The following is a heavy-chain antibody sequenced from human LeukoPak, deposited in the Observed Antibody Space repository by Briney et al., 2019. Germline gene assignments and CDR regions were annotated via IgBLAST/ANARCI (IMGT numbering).Heavy chain of an antibody. CDR2: TSDRGDYT. CDR3: ARKAQYNGHYPLDY. D-gene: IGHD1-7*01. J-gene: IGHJ4*02. V-gene: IGHV3-23*01. CDR1: GFTFSSYW. Sequence: GGSLRLSCAASGFTFSSYWMSWVRQAPGKGLEWVSGTSDRGDYTYYADSVKGRFTISRDSSKNTLFLQMNSLRAEDTALYFCARKAQYNGHYPLDYWGQGTLVTVSP.